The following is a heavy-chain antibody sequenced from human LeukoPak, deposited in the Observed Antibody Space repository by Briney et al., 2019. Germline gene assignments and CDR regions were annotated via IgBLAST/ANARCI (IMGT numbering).Heavy chain of an antibody. V-gene: IGHV4-59*01. CDR1: GGSISSYY. Sequence: SETLSLTCTVSGGSISSYYWSWIRQPPGKGLEWIGYIYYSGSTNYNPSLKSRVTMSVDTSKNQFSLKLSSVTTADTAVYYCARDTGTIFGVVNYTFDSWGQGTLVTVSS. D-gene: IGHD3-3*01. J-gene: IGHJ4*02. CDR2: IYYSGST. CDR3: ARDTGTIFGVVNYTFDS.